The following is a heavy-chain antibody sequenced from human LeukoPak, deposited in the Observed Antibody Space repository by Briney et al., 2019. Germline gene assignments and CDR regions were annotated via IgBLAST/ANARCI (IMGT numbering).Heavy chain of an antibody. V-gene: IGHV1-69*05. J-gene: IGHJ5*02. D-gene: IGHD6-19*01. CDR1: GGTFSSYA. Sequence: PVKVSCKASGGTFSSYAISWVRQAPGQGLEWMGRIIPIFGTANYAQKFQGRVTITTDESTSTAYMELSSLRSEDTAVYYCARDPSYGWQWLGNWFDPWGQGTLVTVSS. CDR2: IIPIFGTA. CDR3: ARDPSYGWQWLGNWFDP.